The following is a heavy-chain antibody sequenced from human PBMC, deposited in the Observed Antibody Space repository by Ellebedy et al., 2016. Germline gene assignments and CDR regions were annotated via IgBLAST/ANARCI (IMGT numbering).Heavy chain of an antibody. J-gene: IGHJ3*02. CDR1: GYTLTELS. CDR3: ARDRGMVRGRDAFDI. V-gene: IGHV1-2*04. CDR2: INPNSGGT. D-gene: IGHD3-10*01. Sequence: ASVKVSCXVSGYTLTELSMHWVRQAPGQGLEWMGWINPNSGGTNYAQKFQGWVTMTRDTSISTAYMELSRLRSDDTAVYYCARDRGMVRGRDAFDIWGQGTMVTVSS.